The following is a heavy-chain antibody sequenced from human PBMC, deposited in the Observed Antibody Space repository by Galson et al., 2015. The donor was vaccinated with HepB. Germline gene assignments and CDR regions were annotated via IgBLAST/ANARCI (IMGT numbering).Heavy chain of an antibody. CDR2: ISGGGGST. CDR3: AKDPSLGTSSRGAFDI. D-gene: IGHD6-6*01. CDR1: GFTFSSYA. Sequence: SLRLSCAASGFTFSSYAMSWVRQAPGKGLEWVSCISGGGGSTYYAESVKGRFTISRDNSKNTLYLQMNSLRAEDTAVYYCAKDPSLGTSSRGAFDIWGQGTMVTVSS. J-gene: IGHJ3*02. V-gene: IGHV3-23*01.